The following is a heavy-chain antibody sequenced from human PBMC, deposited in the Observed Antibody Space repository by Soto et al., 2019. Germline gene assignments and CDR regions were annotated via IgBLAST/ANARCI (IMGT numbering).Heavy chain of an antibody. CDR1: GVSVSSGSFY. D-gene: IGHD4-17*01. J-gene: IGHJ4*02. CDR2: GSYSGTT. Sequence: QVQLQESGPGLVKPSETLSLTCTVSGVSVSSGSFYWAWIRQPPGKGLEWIGFGSYSGTTNYKPSYRSRVTISVDTSRSQISLKVSSLTAADTAVYYCARGATVTQYDDWGQGTLVTVSS. V-gene: IGHV4-61*01. CDR3: ARGATVTQYDD.